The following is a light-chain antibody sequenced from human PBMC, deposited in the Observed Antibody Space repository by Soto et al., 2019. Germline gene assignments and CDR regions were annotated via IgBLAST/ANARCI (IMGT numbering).Light chain of an antibody. CDR1: RGAVTSGHY. J-gene: IGLJ3*02. CDR2: STS. Sequence: QTVVTQEPSLTASPGGTVTLTSAPSRGAVTSGHYAHWFQQKPGQAPRALLSSTSNKHSWTPARFSGSLLGGKAALILSSVQPEDEAEYYCLLYYGGVWVFGGGTKLTVL. CDR3: LLYYGGVWV. V-gene: IGLV7-43*01.